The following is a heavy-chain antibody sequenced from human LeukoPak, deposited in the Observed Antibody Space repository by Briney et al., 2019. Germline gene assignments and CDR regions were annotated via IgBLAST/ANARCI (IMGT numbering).Heavy chain of an antibody. D-gene: IGHD6-19*01. CDR1: GFNVSSNY. Sequence: PGGSLRLSCAASGFNVSSNYMSWVRQAPGKGLEWVSVLYGAGSTYYADSVKGRFTISRHDSQNTLFLQMNSLRAGDTAVYYCARGGTPGFSTGRIDYWGQGTLVTVSS. CDR3: ARGGTPGFSTGRIDY. CDR2: LYGAGST. J-gene: IGHJ4*02. V-gene: IGHV3-53*04.